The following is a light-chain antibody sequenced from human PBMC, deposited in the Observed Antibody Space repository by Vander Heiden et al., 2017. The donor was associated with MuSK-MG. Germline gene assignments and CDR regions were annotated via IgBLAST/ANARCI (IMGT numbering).Light chain of an antibody. CDR2: GAS. CDR3: QQDESLPLS. Sequence: EIVLTQSPGILSLSPGEGATLSCRASQSLDNKYWAWLQQRPGQAPRLLIYGASNRAKGVPDSFSGSGSGTDFTLTISRLEPEDFAVYYCQQDESLPLSFGGGTKVEIK. V-gene: IGKV3-20*01. CDR1: QSLDNKY. J-gene: IGKJ4*01.